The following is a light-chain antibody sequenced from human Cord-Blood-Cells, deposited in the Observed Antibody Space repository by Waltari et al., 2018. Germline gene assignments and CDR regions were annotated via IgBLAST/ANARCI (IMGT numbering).Light chain of an antibody. CDR3: MQALQTTWT. V-gene: IGKV2-28*01. CDR1: QSLLHSNGYNY. Sequence: DIVMTQSPLSLPVTPGEPASISCRSSQSLLHSNGYNYLDWYLQKPGQSPQLLIYLGSNRASGVPDRCSGSGSGTEFTLKISRVEAEDVGVYYCMQALQTTWTFGQGTKVEIK. J-gene: IGKJ1*01. CDR2: LGS.